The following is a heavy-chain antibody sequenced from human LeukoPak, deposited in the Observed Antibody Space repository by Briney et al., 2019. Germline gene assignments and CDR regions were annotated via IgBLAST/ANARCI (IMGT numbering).Heavy chain of an antibody. Sequence: GRSLRLSCAASGFTFSSYAMHWVRQAPGKGLEWVAVISYDGSNKYYADSVKGRFTISRDNSKNTLYLQMNSLRAEDTAVYYCAKRGIDSSGYYYIPYWGQGILVTVSS. CDR1: GFTFSSYA. J-gene: IGHJ4*02. CDR3: AKRGIDSSGYYYIPY. CDR2: ISYDGSNK. D-gene: IGHD3-22*01. V-gene: IGHV3-30*04.